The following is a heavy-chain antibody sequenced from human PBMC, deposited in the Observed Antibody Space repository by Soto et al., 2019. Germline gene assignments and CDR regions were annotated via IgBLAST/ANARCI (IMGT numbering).Heavy chain of an antibody. Sequence: GGSLRLSCAASGFTFDDYAMHWVRQAPGKGLEWVSGISWNSGSMGYADSVKGRFTISRDNAKNSLYLQMNSLRAEDTALYYCAKDTVPILGVVTHFDSWGQGTLVTVSS. CDR1: GFTFDDYA. CDR3: AKDTVPILGVVTHFDS. V-gene: IGHV3-9*01. D-gene: IGHD3-3*02. J-gene: IGHJ4*02. CDR2: ISWNSGSM.